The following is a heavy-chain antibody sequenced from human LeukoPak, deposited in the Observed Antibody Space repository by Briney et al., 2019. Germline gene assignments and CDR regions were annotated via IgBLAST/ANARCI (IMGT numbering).Heavy chain of an antibody. J-gene: IGHJ4*02. CDR2: INTSGGST. Sequence: ASVTVSCKASGYTFTSYYMHWVRQAPGQGLEWMGIINTSGGSTSYAQKFQGRVTMTRDTSTSTVYMELSSPRSEDTAVYYCARDRFPYYYDSSGYYFPDYWGQGTLVTVSS. CDR1: GYTFTSYY. D-gene: IGHD3-22*01. V-gene: IGHV1-46*01. CDR3: ARDRFPYYYDSSGYYFPDY.